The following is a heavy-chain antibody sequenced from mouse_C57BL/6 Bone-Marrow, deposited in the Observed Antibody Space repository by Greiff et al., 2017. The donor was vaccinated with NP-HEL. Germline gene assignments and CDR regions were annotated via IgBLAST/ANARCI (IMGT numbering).Heavy chain of an antibody. J-gene: IGHJ4*01. Sequence: EVKLMESGPGLVKPSQSLSLTCSVTGYSITSGYYWNWIRQFPGNKLEWMGYISYDGSNNYNPSLKNRISITRDTSKNQFFLKLNSVTTEDTATYYCARRYYYGSSSYAMDYWGQGTSVTVSS. D-gene: IGHD1-1*01. CDR1: GYSITSGYY. CDR3: ARRYYYGSSSYAMDY. V-gene: IGHV3-6*01. CDR2: ISYDGSN.